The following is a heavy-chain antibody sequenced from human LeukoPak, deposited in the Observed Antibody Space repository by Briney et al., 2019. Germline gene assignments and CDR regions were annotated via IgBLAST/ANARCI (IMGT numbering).Heavy chain of an antibody. V-gene: IGHV3-30*18. CDR2: ISNDGGKK. J-gene: IGHJ3*02. CDR3: AKGKQQWWTFDALDI. D-gene: IGHD5-18*01. Sequence: QPRRSLRLSCAASAFTFSTYGIHSGRQAPGKWREWVALISNDGGKKYYADSVKGRFTISRDNSKNTLYLQINSLIPDDTAVYYCAKGKQQWWTFDALDIWGQGTTVTVSS. CDR1: AFTFSTYG.